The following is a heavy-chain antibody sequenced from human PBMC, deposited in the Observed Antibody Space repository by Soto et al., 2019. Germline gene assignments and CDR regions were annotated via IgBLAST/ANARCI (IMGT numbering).Heavy chain of an antibody. J-gene: IGHJ4*02. Sequence: AETLSLTCAVDGVYFSGYYLSWISTTPGKGLEWIGEINHSGSTNYNPSLKSRVTISVDTSKSQFSLKLSSVTAADTAVYYCARRGRYCSGGSCYFANYWGQGTLVTVSS. CDR3: ARRGRYCSGGSCYFANY. CDR2: INHSGST. CDR1: GVYFSGYY. V-gene: IGHV4-34*01. D-gene: IGHD2-15*01.